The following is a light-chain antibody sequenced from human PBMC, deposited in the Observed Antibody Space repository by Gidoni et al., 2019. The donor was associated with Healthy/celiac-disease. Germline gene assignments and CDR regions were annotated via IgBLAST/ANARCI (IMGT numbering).Light chain of an antibody. Sequence: QFVLTQPPSASGTPGQRVTISCSGSSSNIGSNAVIWYQQLPGTAPKLLIYGSNQRPSGVPDRLSGSKSGTSVSLAITGLQSEDEADYYCATWDDNLNGGIFGGGTKLTVL. CDR1: SSNIGSNA. J-gene: IGLJ2*01. CDR3: ATWDDNLNGGI. CDR2: GSN. V-gene: IGLV1-44*01.